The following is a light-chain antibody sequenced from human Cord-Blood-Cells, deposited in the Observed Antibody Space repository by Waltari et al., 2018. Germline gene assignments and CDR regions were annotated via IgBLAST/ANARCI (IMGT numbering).Light chain of an antibody. V-gene: IGLV2-23*01. CDR3: CSYAGSSTWV. Sequence: QSALTQPASVSGSPGQSITLSCTGTSSDVGGYNLCSWYQQHPGKAPKLMIYEGSKRPSGVSNRFSGSKSGNTASLTISGLQAEDEADYYCCSYAGSSTWVFGGGTKLTVL. CDR2: EGS. J-gene: IGLJ3*02. CDR1: SSDVGGYNL.